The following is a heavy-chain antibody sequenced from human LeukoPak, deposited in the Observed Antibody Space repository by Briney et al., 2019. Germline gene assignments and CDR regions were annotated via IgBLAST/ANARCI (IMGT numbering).Heavy chain of an antibody. J-gene: IGHJ4*02. Sequence: GGSLRLSCAASGFTFSSHWMSWVRQAPGKGLEWVAHIKQDGSEKQYMDSVRGRFTISRDNTKNSMYLQMDSQRDEDTAVYYCARAGRSFYGGSSDYWGQGTLVTVSS. CDR1: GFTFSSHW. CDR3: ARAGRSFYGGSSDY. D-gene: IGHD4-23*01. CDR2: IKQDGSEK. V-gene: IGHV3-7*01.